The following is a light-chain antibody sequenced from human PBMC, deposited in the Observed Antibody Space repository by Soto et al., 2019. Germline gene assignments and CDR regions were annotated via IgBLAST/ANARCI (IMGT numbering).Light chain of an antibody. CDR2: SDN. J-gene: IGLJ2*01. Sequence: QSVLTQPPSASGTPGQTVTISCSGSSSNIGNNAVNWYQQLPGTAPKLLISSDNQRPSGVPDRFSGSKSGTSVFLAISGLRSEDEADYYCGAWDDSLRGPVFGGGTKLTVL. CDR3: GAWDDSLRGPV. V-gene: IGLV1-44*01. CDR1: SSNIGNNA.